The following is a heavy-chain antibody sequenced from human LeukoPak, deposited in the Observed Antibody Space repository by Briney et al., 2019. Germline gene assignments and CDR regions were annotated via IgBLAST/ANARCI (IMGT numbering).Heavy chain of an antibody. V-gene: IGHV3-74*01. CDR2: INTDGSST. CDR1: GFTFSSYW. Sequence: GGSLRLSCAASGFTFSSYWMHWVRQAPGKGLVWVSRINTDGSSTSYADSVKGRFTISRDNAKNTLYLQMNSLRAEDTAVYYCAKFLYGDYITGLDYWGQGTLVTVSS. D-gene: IGHD4-17*01. CDR3: AKFLYGDYITGLDY. J-gene: IGHJ4*02.